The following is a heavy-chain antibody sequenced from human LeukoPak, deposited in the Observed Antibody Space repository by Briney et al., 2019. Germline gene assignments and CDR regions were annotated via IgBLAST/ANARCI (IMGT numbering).Heavy chain of an antibody. CDR3: ARAVAGTTHFDY. J-gene: IGHJ4*02. V-gene: IGHV4-34*01. CDR1: GGSFSGYY. D-gene: IGHD6-19*01. Sequence: SETLSLTCAVYGGSFSGYYWSWIRQPPGKGLEWIGEINHSGSTNYNPSLKSRVTISVDTSKSQFSLKLSSVTAADTAVYYCARAVAGTTHFDYWGQGTLVTVSS. CDR2: INHSGST.